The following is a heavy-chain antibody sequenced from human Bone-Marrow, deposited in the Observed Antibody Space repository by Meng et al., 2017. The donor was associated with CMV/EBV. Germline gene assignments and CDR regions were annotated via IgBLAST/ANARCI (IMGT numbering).Heavy chain of an antibody. CDR3: SRLPSTYDAFDL. V-gene: IGHV3-11*01. D-gene: IGHD2/OR15-2a*01. Sequence: GESLKISCAASGFTFNDYYMTWIRQAPGKGLEWVSYISSSSNTIFYADSVKGRFTISRDNAKNSLYLQMNSLRAEDTAVYYCSRLPSTYDAFDLWGQGKRVT. CDR2: ISSSSNTI. J-gene: IGHJ3*01. CDR1: GFTFNDYY.